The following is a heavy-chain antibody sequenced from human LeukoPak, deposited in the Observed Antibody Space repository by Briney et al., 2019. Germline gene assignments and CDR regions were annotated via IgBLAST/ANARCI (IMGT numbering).Heavy chain of an antibody. CDR1: GFSLSTSGMC. J-gene: IGHJ4*02. Sequence: SGPALVKPTQTLTLTFSFSGFSLSTSGMCVSWIRQPPGKALEWLARIDWDDDKYYSTSLKTRLTISKGTSKNQVVLTMTNMDPVDTATYYCARIYRYCSTTSCYVPDYWGQGTLVTVSS. V-gene: IGHV2-70*11. CDR2: IDWDDDK. D-gene: IGHD2-2*01. CDR3: ARIYRYCSTTSCYVPDY.